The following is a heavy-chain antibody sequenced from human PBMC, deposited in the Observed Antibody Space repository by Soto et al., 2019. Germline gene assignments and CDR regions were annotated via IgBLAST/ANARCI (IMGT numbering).Heavy chain of an antibody. Sequence: XSVKVSCKASGYTFIAYYIHWVRQAPGQGLEWMGWINPNSGATNYAQKFQGRVTMTRDTSINTAYMDLSSLRFDDTAVYYCARDDYGGNSGVLVDSWGHGTRVTVSS. J-gene: IGHJ5*01. V-gene: IGHV1-2*02. CDR1: GYTFIAYY. CDR2: INPNSGAT. CDR3: ARDDYGGNSGVLVDS. D-gene: IGHD4-17*01.